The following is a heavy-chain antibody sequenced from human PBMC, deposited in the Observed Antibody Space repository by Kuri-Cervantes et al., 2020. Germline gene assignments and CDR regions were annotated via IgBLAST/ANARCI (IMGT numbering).Heavy chain of an antibody. V-gene: IGHV3-33*01. Sequence: GGSLRLSCAASGFTFSSYGMHWVRQAPGKGLEWVAVIWYDGSNKYYADSVKGRFTIPRDNSKNTLYLQMNSLRAEDTAVYYCAREGIAVAGYYFDYWGQGTLVTVSS. J-gene: IGHJ4*02. CDR2: IWYDGSNK. CDR1: GFTFSSYG. CDR3: AREGIAVAGYYFDY. D-gene: IGHD6-19*01.